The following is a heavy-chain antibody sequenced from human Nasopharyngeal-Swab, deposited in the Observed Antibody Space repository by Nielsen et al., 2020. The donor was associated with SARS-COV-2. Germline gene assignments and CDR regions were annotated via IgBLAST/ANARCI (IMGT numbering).Heavy chain of an antibody. CDR1: GGILSRYS. J-gene: IGHJ4*02. V-gene: IGHV1-18*01. CDR3: ARHGVAEDY. CDR2: IGAYNGNT. Sequence: ASVKVSCKASGGILSRYSISWVRQARGQGLEWMGWIGAYNGNTNYAQKFQDRVTMTTDTSTSTVYMELRSLRSDDTAVYYCARHGVAEDYWGQGTLVTVSS. D-gene: IGHD3-3*01.